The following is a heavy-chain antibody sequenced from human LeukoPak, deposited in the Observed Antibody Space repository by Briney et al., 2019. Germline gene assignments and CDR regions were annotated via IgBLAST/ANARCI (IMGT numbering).Heavy chain of an antibody. V-gene: IGHV3-74*01. J-gene: IGHJ5*02. CDR3: AKQSKLGWFDP. CDR1: GFTFSSYW. Sequence: GGSLRLSCAASGFTFSSYWMHWVRQAPGKGLVWVSRINSDGSSTSYADSVKGRFTISRDNAKNTLYLQMDSLRAEDTAVYYCAKQSKLGWFDPWGQGTLVTVSS. CDR2: INSDGSST. D-gene: IGHD3-3*02.